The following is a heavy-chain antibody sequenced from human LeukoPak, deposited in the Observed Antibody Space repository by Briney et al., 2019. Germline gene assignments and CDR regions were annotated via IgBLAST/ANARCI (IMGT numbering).Heavy chain of an antibody. CDR3: VKHGYSSSWYNGLGCHFDY. CDR1: GFTFGTYA. V-gene: IGHV3-64D*09. CDR2: ISSNGGST. Sequence: GGSLRLSCSASGFTFGTYAMHWVRQAPGKGLEYVSAISSNGGSTYYADSVKGRFTISRDNSKNTLYLQMSSLRAEDTAVYYCVKHGYSSSWYNGLGCHFDYWGQGTLVTVSS. D-gene: IGHD6-13*01. J-gene: IGHJ4*02.